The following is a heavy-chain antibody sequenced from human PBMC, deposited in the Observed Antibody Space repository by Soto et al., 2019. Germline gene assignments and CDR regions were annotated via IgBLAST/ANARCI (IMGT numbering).Heavy chain of an antibody. CDR3: AKNPGYYYDSTGYHFDY. V-gene: IGHV3-23*01. CDR1: EFTFSNYA. D-gene: IGHD3-22*01. J-gene: IGHJ4*02. Sequence: EVQLLESGGGLVQPGGSLRLSCAASEFTFSNYAMSWVRQAPGKGLEWVSAISYGGGTTYYGDSVKGRFTISRDNSKNTLYLQMNSLRAEDTAVYYCAKNPGYYYDSTGYHFDYWGQGTLVTVSS. CDR2: ISYGGGTT.